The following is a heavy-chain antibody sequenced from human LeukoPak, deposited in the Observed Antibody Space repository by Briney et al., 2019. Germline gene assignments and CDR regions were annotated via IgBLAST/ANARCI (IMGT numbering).Heavy chain of an antibody. CDR3: ARAYYYDSSGYYDFDY. Sequence: ASVKVSCTASGGTFSSYAISWVRQAPGQGLEWMGIINPSGGSTSYAQKFQGRVTMTRDTSTSTVYMELSSLRSEDTAVYYCARAYYYDSSGYYDFDYWGQGTLVTVSS. CDR1: GGTFSSYA. J-gene: IGHJ4*02. CDR2: INPSGGST. D-gene: IGHD3-22*01. V-gene: IGHV1-46*01.